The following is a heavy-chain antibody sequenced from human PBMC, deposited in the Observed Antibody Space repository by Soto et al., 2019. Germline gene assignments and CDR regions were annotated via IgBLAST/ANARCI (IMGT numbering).Heavy chain of an antibody. D-gene: IGHD3-3*01. J-gene: IGHJ4*02. Sequence: ASVKVSCKASGYTFTSYGISWVRQAPGQGLEWMGWISVYNGNTNYAQKLQGRVTMTTDTSTSTAYMELRSLRSDDTAVYYCARVYDFWSGYSNPFDYWGQGTPVTLSS. CDR3: ARVYDFWSGYSNPFDY. CDR1: GYTFTSYG. V-gene: IGHV1-18*01. CDR2: ISVYNGNT.